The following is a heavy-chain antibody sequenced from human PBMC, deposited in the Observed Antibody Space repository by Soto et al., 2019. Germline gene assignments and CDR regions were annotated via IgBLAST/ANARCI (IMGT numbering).Heavy chain of an antibody. CDR1: GFTVSSNY. CDR2: IYSGGST. J-gene: IGHJ6*03. V-gene: IGHV3-53*01. Sequence: GGSLRLSCAASGFTVSSNYMSWVRQAPGKGLEWVSVIYSGGSTYYADSVKGRFTNSRDNSKNTLYLQMNSLGAEDTAVYYCARPKGYCSSTSCPEYYYYCYMDVWGKGTTVTVSS. CDR3: ARPKGYCSSTSCPEYYYYCYMDV. D-gene: IGHD2-2*01.